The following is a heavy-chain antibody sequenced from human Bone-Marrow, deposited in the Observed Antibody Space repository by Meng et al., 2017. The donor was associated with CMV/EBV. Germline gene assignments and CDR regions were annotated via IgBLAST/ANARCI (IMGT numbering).Heavy chain of an antibody. V-gene: IGHV4-4*07. CDR2: IYTSGST. D-gene: IGHD3-16*02. J-gene: IGHJ4*02. CDR1: GGSISSYY. Sequence: QVQLQESGPGLVTPSETLSLTCTVSGGSISSYYWSWIRQPAGKGLEWIGRIYTSGSTNYNPSLKSRVTMSVDTSKNQFSLKLSSVTAADTAVYYCARAMITFGGVIAPFDYWGQGTLVTVSS. CDR3: ARAMITFGGVIAPFDY.